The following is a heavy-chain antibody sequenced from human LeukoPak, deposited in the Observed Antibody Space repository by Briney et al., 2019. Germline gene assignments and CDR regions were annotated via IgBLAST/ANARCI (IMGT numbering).Heavy chain of an antibody. D-gene: IGHD5-18*01. CDR3: ARGSVAYSYGPFADY. V-gene: IGHV1-69*13. J-gene: IGHJ4*02. Sequence: SVKVSCKASGGTFSSYAISWVPQAPGQGLEWMGGIIPIFGTANYAQKFQGRVTITADESTSTAYMELSSLRSEDTAVYYCARGSVAYSYGPFADYWGQGTLVTVSS. CDR1: GGTFSSYA. CDR2: IIPIFGTA.